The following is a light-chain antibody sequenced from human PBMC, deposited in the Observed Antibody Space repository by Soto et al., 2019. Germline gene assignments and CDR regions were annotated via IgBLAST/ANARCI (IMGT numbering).Light chain of an antibody. CDR3: QQYNEWLFT. J-gene: IGKJ3*01. CDR1: QSVSSY. Sequence: EIVLAQNRATLRLSPGARTTLSCTASQSVSSYLAWYQQKPGQAPRLLIYDASNRATGIPARFSGSGSGTDFTLTISSLEPEDFAVYYCQQYNEWLFTCGRGTKVDIK. V-gene: IGKV3-11*01. CDR2: DAS.